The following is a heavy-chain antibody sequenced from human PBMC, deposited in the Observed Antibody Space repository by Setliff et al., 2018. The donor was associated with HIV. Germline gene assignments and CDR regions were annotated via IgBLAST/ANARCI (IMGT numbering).Heavy chain of an antibody. CDR2: IYYDGRT. Sequence: SETLSLTCAVSGYSISRGYYWGWIRQPPGKGLEWIGSIYYDGRTFYKPSLWGRVTISIDTSKNQFSLHLSSVTAADMAVYYCARGLRYGQGYFYYIMDVWVQGTTVTVSS. CDR3: ARGLRYGQGYFYYIMDV. CDR1: GYSISRGYY. V-gene: IGHV4-38-2*01. J-gene: IGHJ6*02. D-gene: IGHD3-9*01.